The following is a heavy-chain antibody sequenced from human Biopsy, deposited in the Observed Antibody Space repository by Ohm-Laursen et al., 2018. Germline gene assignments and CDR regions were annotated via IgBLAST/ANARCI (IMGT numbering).Heavy chain of an antibody. CDR1: GGSISSSTTYY. CDR2: IYNTETT. Sequence: SQTLSLTCTVSGGSISSSTTYYWAWLRQPPGKGLEWIGSIYNTETTFYNPSLKSRVTISVDTSHNQFSLKLTSVTAADTAVYFCARRVFGSGRVDPWGQGTLVTVSS. CDR3: ARRVFGSGRVDP. V-gene: IGHV4-39*01. D-gene: IGHD3-10*02. J-gene: IGHJ5*02.